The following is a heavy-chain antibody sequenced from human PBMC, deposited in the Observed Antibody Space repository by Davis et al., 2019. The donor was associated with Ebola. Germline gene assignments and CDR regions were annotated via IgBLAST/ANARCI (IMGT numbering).Heavy chain of an antibody. D-gene: IGHD5-24*01. CDR2: IYPGDSDT. J-gene: IGHJ4*02. CDR1: GYDFTGHW. V-gene: IGHV5-51*01. Sequence: PGGSLRLSCRTSGYDFTGHWIAWVRQKPGKGLEWMGIIYPGDSDTRYSPSFQGQVTISADTSTNTAYLQWNTLEASDTAIFYCARRAQECRDGKCEPTYVDSWGQGTLVSVSS. CDR3: ARRAQECRDGKCEPTYVDS.